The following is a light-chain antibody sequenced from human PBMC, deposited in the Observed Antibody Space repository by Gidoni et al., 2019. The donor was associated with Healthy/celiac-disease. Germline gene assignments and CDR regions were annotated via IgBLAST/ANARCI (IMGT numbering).Light chain of an antibody. CDR3: KQYGSSPLT. V-gene: IGKV3-20*01. J-gene: IGKJ4*01. CDR2: GAS. CDR1: QSVSSSY. Sequence: EIVLTQSPGTLSWSPGERATLSCSASQSVSSSYLAWYQQKPGQAPRLLIYGASSRATGIPDRCSGSGSGTDFTLNISRLEPEDFAVYYCKQYGSSPLTFGGGTKVEIK.